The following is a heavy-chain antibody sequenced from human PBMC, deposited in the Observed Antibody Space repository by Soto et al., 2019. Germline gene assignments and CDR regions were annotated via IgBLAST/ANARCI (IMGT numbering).Heavy chain of an antibody. V-gene: IGHV3-30*03. D-gene: IGHD6-25*01. J-gene: IGHJ5*02. CDR2: ISYDGSNK. CDR3: RIARLPLPP. CDR1: GFTFSSYG. Sequence: QVQLVESGGGVVQPGRSLRLSCAASGFTFSSYGMHWVRQAPGKGLEWVAVISYDGSNKYYADSVKGRFTISRDNSKNPLYLKMNALRVGDPGVFYFRIARLPLPPGGQGPLVTVPS.